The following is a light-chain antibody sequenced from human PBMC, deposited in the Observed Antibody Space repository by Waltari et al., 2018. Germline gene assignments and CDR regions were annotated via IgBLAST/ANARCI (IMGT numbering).Light chain of an antibody. J-gene: IGKJ2*01. CDR3: QQYNNWPLYT. V-gene: IGKV3-15*01. Sequence: ETVMTQSPATLSVSPGGRATLSCRASQSLGTNLAWYQQKPGQAPRFLIYGASSRATGVPARFSGSGAGTDFTLTISSLQSEDFVVYYCQQYNNWPLYTFGQGTKLEI. CDR1: QSLGTN. CDR2: GAS.